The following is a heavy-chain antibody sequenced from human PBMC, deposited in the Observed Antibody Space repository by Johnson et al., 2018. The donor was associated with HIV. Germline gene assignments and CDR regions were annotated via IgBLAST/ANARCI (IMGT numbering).Heavy chain of an antibody. Sequence: VQLVESGGTLVQPGRSLRLSCAASGFTFDDYAMHWVRQAPGKGPEWVSGINWNSGRIGYADSVKGRFTISRDNAKKSLYLQMNSLRDEDTALYYCARGRPWGWELRRDAFDIWGQGTMVTVSS. CDR2: INWNSGRI. CDR1: GFTFDDYA. D-gene: IGHD3-16*01. V-gene: IGHV3-9*01. J-gene: IGHJ3*02. CDR3: ARGRPWGWELRRDAFDI.